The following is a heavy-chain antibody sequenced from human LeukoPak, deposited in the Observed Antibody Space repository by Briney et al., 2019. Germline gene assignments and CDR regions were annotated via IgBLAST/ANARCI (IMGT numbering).Heavy chain of an antibody. D-gene: IGHD1-26*01. CDR1: GFSLSTSGMR. J-gene: IGHJ4*02. CDR2: IDWDGYK. Sequence: SGPALVKPTQTLTLTCTFSGFSLSTSGMRVSWISQPPGKALEWLARIDWDGYKFYITFLKTRLPISKDTSKNQVVLTMTNMDPVDTATYYCARLNSGTYLDYWGQGTLVTVSS. CDR3: ARLNSGTYLDY. V-gene: IGHV2-70*04.